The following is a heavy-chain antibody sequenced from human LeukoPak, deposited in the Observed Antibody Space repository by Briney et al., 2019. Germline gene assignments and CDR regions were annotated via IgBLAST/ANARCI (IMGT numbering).Heavy chain of an antibody. CDR1: GFTFDDYA. CDR3: AKVGSRGGYYYYYYMAV. CDR2: ISWDGVGT. J-gene: IGHJ6*03. V-gene: IGHV3-43D*03. D-gene: IGHD3-10*01. Sequence: GGSLRLSCAASGFTFDDYAMHGVRQAPGKGLEWVSLISWDGVGTYYADTVKGRFTISRDTSKNTLYLQMNSLRAEDTAVYYCAKVGSRGGYYYYYYMAVWGKGTTVTVSS.